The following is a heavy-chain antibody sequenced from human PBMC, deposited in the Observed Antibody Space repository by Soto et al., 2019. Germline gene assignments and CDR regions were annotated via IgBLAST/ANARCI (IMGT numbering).Heavy chain of an antibody. CDR1: GGSISNYY. Sequence: SETLSLTCAVSGGSISNYYWSWIRQTPGKGLEWIGYISYSGNTNYSPSLKSRLTISVDTSKNQFSLKLTSVTAADTAIYYCARHIISFVKAYDSWGQGTLVTVSS. J-gene: IGHJ4*02. CDR2: ISYSGNT. V-gene: IGHV4-59*08. CDR3: ARHIISFVKAYDS. D-gene: IGHD3-16*01.